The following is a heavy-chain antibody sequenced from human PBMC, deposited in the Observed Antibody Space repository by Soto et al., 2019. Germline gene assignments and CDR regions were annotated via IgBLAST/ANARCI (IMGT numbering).Heavy chain of an antibody. CDR2: INHSGST. CDR3: ARGYKLGYCTNGVCYRERAYYYYYMDV. V-gene: IGHV4-34*01. D-gene: IGHD2-8*01. J-gene: IGHJ6*03. CDR1: GGSFSGYY. Sequence: ETLSLTCAVYGGSFSGYYWSWIRQPPGKGLEWIGEINHSGSTNYNPSLKSRVTISVDTSENQFSLKLSSVTAADTAVYYCARGYKLGYCTNGVCYRERAYYYYYMDVWGKGTTVTVSS.